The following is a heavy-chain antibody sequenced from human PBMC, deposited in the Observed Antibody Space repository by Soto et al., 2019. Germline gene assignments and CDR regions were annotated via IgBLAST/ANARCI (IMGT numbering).Heavy chain of an antibody. J-gene: IGHJ4*02. D-gene: IGHD3-10*01. Sequence: PSETLSLTCAVAGGSISIYYLSWLRQPPGKGLEWIGYIYYSGSTNYNPSLKSRVTISVDTSKNQFSLKLSSVTAADTAVYYCARVTYGSGSYLFDYWGQGTLVTVSS. CDR1: GGSISIYY. CDR2: IYYSGST. CDR3: ARVTYGSGSYLFDY. V-gene: IGHV4-59*01.